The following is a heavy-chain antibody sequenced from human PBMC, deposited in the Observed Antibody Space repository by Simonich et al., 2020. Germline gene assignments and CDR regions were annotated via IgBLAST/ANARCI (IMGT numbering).Heavy chain of an antibody. CDR2: IKRSSSYI. Sequence: EVQLVESGGGLVKPGVSLRLSCAASGFTFSSYSMNGVRQAPGKGMEWVSSIKRSSSYIYYADSVKGRFTISRDNDKNSLYLQMNSLRAEDTAVYYCARALQGIVGATSLGYWGQGTLVTVSS. J-gene: IGHJ4*02. CDR1: GFTFSSYS. V-gene: IGHV3-21*01. CDR3: ARALQGIVGATSLGY. D-gene: IGHD1-26*01.